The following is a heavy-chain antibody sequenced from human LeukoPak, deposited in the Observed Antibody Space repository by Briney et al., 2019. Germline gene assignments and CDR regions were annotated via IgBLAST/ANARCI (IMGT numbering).Heavy chain of an antibody. CDR1: GGSISSYY. Sequence: KPSETLSLTYTVSGGSISSYYWSWIRQPPGKGLEWIGYIYYSGSTNYNPSLKSRVTISVDTSKNQFSLKLSSVTAADTAVYYCARGVLYMDVWGKGTTVTVSS. V-gene: IGHV4-59*01. J-gene: IGHJ6*03. CDR3: ARGVLYMDV. CDR2: IYYSGST. D-gene: IGHD3-10*01.